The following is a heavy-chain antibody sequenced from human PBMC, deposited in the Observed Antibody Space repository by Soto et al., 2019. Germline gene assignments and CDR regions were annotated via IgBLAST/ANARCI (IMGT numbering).Heavy chain of an antibody. V-gene: IGHV4-39*01. CDR1: GGSISTSYYY. D-gene: IGHD3-16*01. Sequence: PSETLSLTCTVSGGSISTSYYYWGWIRQSPGKGLEWVGAIYYTGTTYYNPPLQSRATISVDTSKNQFSLKMSSVTAADTAVYFWERKAGAFGYYMDVWGKGSTVTVSS. J-gene: IGHJ6*03. CDR2: IYYTGTT. CDR3: ERKAGAFGYYMDV.